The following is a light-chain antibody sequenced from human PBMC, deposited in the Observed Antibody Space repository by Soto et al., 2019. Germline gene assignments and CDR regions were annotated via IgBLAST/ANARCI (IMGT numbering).Light chain of an antibody. CDR3: QSYDSSLSGSVV. V-gene: IGLV1-40*01. CDR2: GNN. Sequence: QSVLTQPPSVSGAPGQRVTISCTGSSSNIGAGYGVHWYQQLPGTAPKLLIYGNNNRPSGVPDRFSGSKSGTSASLAITGLQAEDEADYYCQSYDSSLSGSVVFGGGTKLTVL. J-gene: IGLJ2*01. CDR1: SSNIGAGYG.